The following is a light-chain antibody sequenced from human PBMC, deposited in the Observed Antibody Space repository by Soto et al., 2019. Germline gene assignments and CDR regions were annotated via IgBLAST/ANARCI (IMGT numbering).Light chain of an antibody. CDR1: QSVSSS. J-gene: IGKJ5*01. Sequence: EIVLTQSPATLSLSPGERATLSCGASQSVSSSLAWYQQKPGQPPRLLIYGASTRATGIPARFSGSGSGTEFTLTISSLQSEDFAVYYCQQYNNWPPITFGQGTRLEI. CDR3: QQYNNWPPIT. V-gene: IGKV3-15*01. CDR2: GAS.